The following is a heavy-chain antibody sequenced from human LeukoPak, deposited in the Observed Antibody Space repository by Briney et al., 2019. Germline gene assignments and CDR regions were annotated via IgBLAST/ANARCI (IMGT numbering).Heavy chain of an antibody. V-gene: IGHV3-48*03. CDR3: ARARVAGDRHYFYGMDV. J-gene: IGHJ6*02. CDR1: GFTFSSYE. CDR2: ISSSGSTT. Sequence: PGGSLRLSCATSGFTFSSYEMNWVRQAPGKGLEWVSYISSSGSTTSYADSVKGRFTISRDNAENLLYVQMNRLRADDTAIYYCARARVAGDRHYFYGMDVWGQGITVTVSS. D-gene: IGHD6-19*01.